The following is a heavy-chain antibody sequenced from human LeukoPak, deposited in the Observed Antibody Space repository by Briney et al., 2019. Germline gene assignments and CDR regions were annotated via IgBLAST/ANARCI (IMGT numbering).Heavy chain of an antibody. CDR2: ISAYNGNT. CDR3: AREHQTYYYDSSGYFDY. D-gene: IGHD3-22*01. V-gene: IGHV1-18*01. J-gene: IGHJ4*02. Sequence: ASVKVSCKASGYTFTSYGISWVRQAPGQGLEWMGWISAYNGNTNYAQKLQGRVTMTTDTSTSTAYMELRSLRPDDTAVYYCAREHQTYYYDSSGYFDYWGQGTLVTVSS. CDR1: GYTFTSYG.